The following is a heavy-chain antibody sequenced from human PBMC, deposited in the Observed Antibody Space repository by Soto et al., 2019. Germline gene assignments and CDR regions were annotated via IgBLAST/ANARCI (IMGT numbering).Heavy chain of an antibody. D-gene: IGHD2-15*01. CDR1: GYTFTSYG. Sequence: QVQLVQSGAEVKKPGASVKVSCKTSGYTFTSYGIIWVRQAPGQGLEWMGWISAYNGNTNYAQKLQGRVTMTTDTSTSTDYMELRSLRSDDTAVYYCATSNCSGGSCYSYYFDYWGQGTLVTVSS. J-gene: IGHJ4*02. V-gene: IGHV1-18*01. CDR2: ISAYNGNT. CDR3: ATSNCSGGSCYSYYFDY.